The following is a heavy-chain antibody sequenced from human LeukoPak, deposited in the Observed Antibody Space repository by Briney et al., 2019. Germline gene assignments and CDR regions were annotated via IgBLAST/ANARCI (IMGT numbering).Heavy chain of an antibody. CDR2: ISAYNGNT. CDR1: GYTFISYG. Sequence: ASVKVFRKASGYTFISYGISWVRQAPGQGLEWMGWISAYNGNTNYAQKLQGRVTMTTDTSTSTAYMELRSLGSDDTAVYYCARDVTSSFDSWGQGTLVTVSS. V-gene: IGHV1-18*01. J-gene: IGHJ5*01. CDR3: ARDVTSSFDS. D-gene: IGHD2/OR15-2a*01.